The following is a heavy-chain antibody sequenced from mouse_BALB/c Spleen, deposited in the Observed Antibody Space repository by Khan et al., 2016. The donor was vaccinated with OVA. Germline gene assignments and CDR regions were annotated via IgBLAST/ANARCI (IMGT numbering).Heavy chain of an antibody. Sequence: VQLQQSGAELVKPGASVKLSCTASGFNIKDTYMHWVKQRPEQGLEWIGRIDPANGNTKYDPKFQGKATITADTSSNTAYLQLSSLTSEDTAVYYCARERTYIWYFDVWGAGTTVTVSS. CDR2: IDPANGNT. D-gene: IGHD2-10*01. CDR1: GFNIKDTY. J-gene: IGHJ1*01. V-gene: IGHV14-3*02. CDR3: ARERTYIWYFDV.